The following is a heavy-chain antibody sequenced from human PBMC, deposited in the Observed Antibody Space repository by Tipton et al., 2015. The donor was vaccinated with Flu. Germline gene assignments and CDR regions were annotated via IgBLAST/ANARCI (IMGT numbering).Heavy chain of an antibody. CDR2: IYYSGST. D-gene: IGHD6-13*01. J-gene: IGHJ5*02. V-gene: IGHV4-59*08. CDR1: GGSISSYY. Sequence: TLSLTCTVSGGSISSYYWSWIRQPPGKGLEWIGYIYYSGSTNSNPSLKSRVTISVDTSKNQFSLRLSSVTAADTAVYYCARLPQSSSSLTGFDPWGQGTLVTVSS. CDR3: ARLPQSSSSLTGFDP.